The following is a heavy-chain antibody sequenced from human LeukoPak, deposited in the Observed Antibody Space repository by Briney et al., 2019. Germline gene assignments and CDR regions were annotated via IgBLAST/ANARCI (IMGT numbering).Heavy chain of an antibody. V-gene: IGHV4-38-2*02. D-gene: IGHD3-10*01. J-gene: IGHJ3*02. CDR1: GVSISSYY. CDR3: ARESGFGFGELTFDI. CDR2: IYHSGST. Sequence: SETLSLTCTVSGVSISSYYWSWIRQPPGKGLEWIGSIYHSGSTYYNPSLKSRVTISVDTSKNQFSLKLSSVTAADTAVYYCARESGFGFGELTFDIWGQGTMVTVSS.